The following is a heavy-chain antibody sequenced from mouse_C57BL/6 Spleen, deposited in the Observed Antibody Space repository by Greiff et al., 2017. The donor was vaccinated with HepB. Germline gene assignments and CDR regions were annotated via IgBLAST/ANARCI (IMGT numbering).Heavy chain of an antibody. D-gene: IGHD2-1*01. V-gene: IGHV1-53*01. Sequence: VQLQQPGTELVKPGASVKLSCKASGYTFTSYWMHWVKQRPGQGLEWIGNINPSNGGTNYNEKFKSKATLTVDKSSSTAYMQLSSLTSEDSAVYYCARPKWAWGNWFAYWGQGTLVTVSA. CDR1: GYTFTSYW. CDR2: INPSNGGT. J-gene: IGHJ3*01. CDR3: ARPKWAWGNWFAY.